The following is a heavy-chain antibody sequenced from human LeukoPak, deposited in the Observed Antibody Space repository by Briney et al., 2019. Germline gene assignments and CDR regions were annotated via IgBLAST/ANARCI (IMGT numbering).Heavy chain of an antibody. J-gene: IGHJ4*02. Sequence: SETLSLTCTVSGGANSGSSYYWVWLRQPPGKGLEWIGSIYQSDNTYYNPSLKSRVTISADTSKDQISLKLTSVTAAETAVYYCARQPPNCSGGSCYYFDSWGQGTLVTVSS. CDR2: IYQSDNT. CDR1: GGANSGSSYY. CDR3: ARQPPNCSGGSCYYFDS. V-gene: IGHV4-39*01. D-gene: IGHD2-15*01.